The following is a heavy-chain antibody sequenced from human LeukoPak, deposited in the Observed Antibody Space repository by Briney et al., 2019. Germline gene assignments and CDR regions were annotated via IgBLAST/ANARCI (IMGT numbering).Heavy chain of an antibody. D-gene: IGHD3-16*02. CDR2: IYYSGST. CDR1: GGSISSGGYY. J-gene: IGHJ5*02. CDR3: ARVVGRLGELSLSFDP. Sequence: SQTLSLTCTVSGGSISSGGYYWSWIRQHPGKGLEWIGYIYYSGSTYYNPSLKSRVTISVDTSKNQFSLKLSSVTAADTAVYYCARVVGRLGELSLSFDPWGQGTLVTVSS. V-gene: IGHV4-31*03.